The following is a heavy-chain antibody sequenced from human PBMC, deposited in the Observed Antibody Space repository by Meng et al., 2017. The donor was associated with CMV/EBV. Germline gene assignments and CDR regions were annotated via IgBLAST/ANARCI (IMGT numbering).Heavy chain of an antibody. J-gene: IGHJ6*02. CDR3: AADSNGGSSSWLGHYYYYGMDV. Sequence: SVQVSCKASGFTFTSSAVQWVRQPRGQRLEWIGWIVVGSGNTNYAQKFQERVTITRDMSTSTAYMELSSLRSEDTAVYYCAADSNGGSSSWLGHYYYYGMDVWGQGTTVTVSS. CDR1: GFTFTSSA. CDR2: IVVGSGNT. D-gene: IGHD6-13*01. V-gene: IGHV1-58*01.